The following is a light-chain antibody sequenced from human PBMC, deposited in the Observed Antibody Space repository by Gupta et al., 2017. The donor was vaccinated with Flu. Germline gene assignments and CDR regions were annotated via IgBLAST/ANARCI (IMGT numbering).Light chain of an antibody. Sequence: SYELTQPPSVSVSPGQTARITCSGDALPKKYAYWYQQKSGQAPVLVIYEDRKRPSGIPERFSASSSGTRATLTISGAQGEDEADYYCYSTDTSADNRGLFGGGTKVTVL. J-gene: IGLJ2*01. V-gene: IGLV3-10*01. CDR3: YSTDTSADNRGL. CDR1: ALPKKY. CDR2: EDR.